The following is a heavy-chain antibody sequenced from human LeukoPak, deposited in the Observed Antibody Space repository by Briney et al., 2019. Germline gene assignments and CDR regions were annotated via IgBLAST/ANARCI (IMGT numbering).Heavy chain of an antibody. CDR3: ARALYSSGWLSDY. CDR1: GYTFTSYY. J-gene: IGHJ4*02. V-gene: IGHV1-2*02. Sequence: GASVKVSCKASGYTFTSYYMHWVRQAPGQGLEWMGWINPNSGGTNYAQKFQGRVTMTRDTSISTAYMELSRLRSDDTAVYYCARALYSSGWLSDYWGQGTLVTVSS. D-gene: IGHD6-19*01. CDR2: INPNSGGT.